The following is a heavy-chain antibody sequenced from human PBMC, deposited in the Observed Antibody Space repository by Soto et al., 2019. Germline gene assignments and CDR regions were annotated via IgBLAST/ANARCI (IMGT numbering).Heavy chain of an antibody. D-gene: IGHD6-6*01. CDR3: ARLGYYSSSSHYYYGMDV. J-gene: IGHJ6*02. CDR1: GFTFSSYE. Sequence: GGSLSLSCAASGFTFSSYEMNWVRPAPGKGLEWVSYISSSGSTIYYADSVKGRFTISRDNAKNSLYLQMNSLRAEDTAVYYCARLGYYSSSSHYYYGMDVWGQGTTVTVSS. V-gene: IGHV3-48*03. CDR2: ISSSGSTI.